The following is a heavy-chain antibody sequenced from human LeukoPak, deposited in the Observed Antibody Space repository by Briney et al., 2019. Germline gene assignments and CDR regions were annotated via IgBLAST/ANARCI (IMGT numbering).Heavy chain of an antibody. J-gene: IGHJ5*02. CDR3: ASSADGSGSYDWFDP. CDR2: INHSGST. Sequence: PSETLSLTCAVYGGSFSGYYWSWIRQPPGKGLEWIGEINHSGSTNYNPSPKSRVTISVDTSKNQFSLQLNSVTPADTAVYYCASSADGSGSYDWFDPWGQGTLVTVSS. CDR1: GGSFSGYY. V-gene: IGHV4-34*01. D-gene: IGHD3-10*01.